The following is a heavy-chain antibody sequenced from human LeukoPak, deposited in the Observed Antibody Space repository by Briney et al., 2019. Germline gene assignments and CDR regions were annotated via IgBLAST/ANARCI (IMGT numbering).Heavy chain of an antibody. J-gene: IGHJ4*02. CDR3: AKDPLILGY. Sequence: PGGSLRLSCVPSGITFSNSALSWVRQAPGKGLEWVSAISGSGGSTYYADSVKGRFTISRDNSKNTLYLQMNSLRAEDTAVYYCAKDPLILGYWGQGTLVTVSS. CDR2: ISGSGGST. CDR1: GITFSNSA. V-gene: IGHV3-23*01. D-gene: IGHD2-15*01.